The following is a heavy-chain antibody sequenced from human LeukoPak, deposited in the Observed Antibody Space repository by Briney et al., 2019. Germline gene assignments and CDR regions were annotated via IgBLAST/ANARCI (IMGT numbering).Heavy chain of an antibody. CDR2: INPSGGST. J-gene: IGHJ4*02. D-gene: IGHD3-22*01. V-gene: IGHV1-46*01. CDR3: ARVMRPLYYDSSAPFDY. CDR1: GYTFTSYY. Sequence: ASVKVSCKASGYTFTSYYMHWVRQAPGQGLEWMGIINPSGGSTSYAQKFQGRVTMTRDTSTSTVYMEMSSLRSEDTAVYYCARVMRPLYYDSSAPFDYWGQETLVTVSS.